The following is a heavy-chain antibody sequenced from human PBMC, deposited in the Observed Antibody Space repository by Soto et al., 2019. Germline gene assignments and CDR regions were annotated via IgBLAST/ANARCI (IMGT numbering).Heavy chain of an antibody. CDR2: IYSSGST. D-gene: IGHD2-15*01. V-gene: IGHV4-4*07. J-gene: IGHJ4*02. CDR3: ASGVVNNSFDY. Sequence: PSETLSLTCSVSGGSISSYYWSWIRQPAGKGLEWIGRIYSSGSTNYNPSLKSRVTISVDTSKNQFSLKLSSVTAADTAVYYCASGVVNNSFDYWGQGTLVTVSS. CDR1: GGSISSYY.